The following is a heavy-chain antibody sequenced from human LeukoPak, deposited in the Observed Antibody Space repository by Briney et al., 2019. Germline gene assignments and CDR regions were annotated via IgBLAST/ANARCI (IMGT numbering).Heavy chain of an antibody. D-gene: IGHD3-10*01. CDR1: AYTFTGYY. J-gene: IGHJ5*02. CDR3: ARVPITMVRGVREWYNWFDP. V-gene: IGHV1-2*02. CDR2: INPDSGGT. Sequence: ASVKVSCKASAYTFTGYYMHWVRQAPGQGLEWMGWINPDSGGTNYAQKFQGRVTMTRDTSISTAYMEVSRLRSDDKGVYYCARVPITMVRGVREWYNWFDPWGQGTLVTVSS.